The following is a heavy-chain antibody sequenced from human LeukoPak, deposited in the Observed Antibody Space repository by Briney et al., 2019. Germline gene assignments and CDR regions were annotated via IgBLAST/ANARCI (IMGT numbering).Heavy chain of an antibody. V-gene: IGHV4-59*01. CDR1: GGSISSYY. Sequence: EPSETLSLTCTVSGGSISSYYWSWIRQPPGKGLEWIGYIYYSGSTNYNPSLKSRVTISVDTSKNQFSLKLSSVTAADTAVYYCARPGIAVAGPSRDYWGQGTLVTVSS. J-gene: IGHJ4*02. D-gene: IGHD6-19*01. CDR2: IYYSGST. CDR3: ARPGIAVAGPSRDY.